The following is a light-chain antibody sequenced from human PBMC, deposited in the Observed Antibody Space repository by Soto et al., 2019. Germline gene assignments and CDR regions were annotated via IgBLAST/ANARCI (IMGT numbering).Light chain of an antibody. CDR1: QRISTY. CDR2: AAS. V-gene: IGKV1-39*01. CDR3: QQSYSTIFT. J-gene: IGKJ3*01. Sequence: DIQMTQSPSSLSASVGDRVTITCRASQRISTYLNWYQQKPGKAPKLLIYAASSLQSGVPSRFSGSGSGTDFTLTISSLQPEDFGTYYCQQSYSTIFTVGPGTKVYLK.